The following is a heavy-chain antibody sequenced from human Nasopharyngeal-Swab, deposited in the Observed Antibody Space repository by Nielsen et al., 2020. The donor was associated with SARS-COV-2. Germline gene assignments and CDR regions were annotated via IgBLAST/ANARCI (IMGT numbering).Heavy chain of an antibody. CDR2: ISGSGGST. J-gene: IGHJ6*02. Sequence: GESLKISWAGSGFNFSSYAMSWVRQAPGKGLEWVSAISGSGGSTYYADSVKGRFTISRDNSKNTLYLQMNSLRAEDTAVYYCAKDLPKQQLAQYYYYGMDVWGQGTTVTVSS. D-gene: IGHD6-13*01. V-gene: IGHV3-23*01. CDR1: GFNFSSYA. CDR3: AKDLPKQQLAQYYYYGMDV.